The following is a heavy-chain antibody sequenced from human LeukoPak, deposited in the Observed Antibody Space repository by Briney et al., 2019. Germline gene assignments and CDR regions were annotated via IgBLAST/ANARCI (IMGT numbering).Heavy chain of an antibody. CDR2: MNPNSGNT. V-gene: IGHV1-8*01. CDR1: GYTFTSYD. D-gene: IGHD2-15*01. J-gene: IGHJ4*02. CDR3: ARAGGYCGRISCPYYFDY. Sequence: ASVKVSCKASGYTFTSYDINWVRQATGQGLEWMGWMNPNSGNTGYAQKFQGRVTMTRNTSIRTAYMELSSLRSEDTAVYYCARAGGYCGRISCPYYFDYWGQGSLVAVSS.